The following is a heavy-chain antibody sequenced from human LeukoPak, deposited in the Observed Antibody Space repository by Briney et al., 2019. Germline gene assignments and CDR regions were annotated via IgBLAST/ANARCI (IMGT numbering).Heavy chain of an antibody. J-gene: IGHJ2*01. CDR3: AREALGYCSSTSCRYWYFDL. D-gene: IGHD2-2*01. CDR1: GGSITGYS. V-gene: IGHV4-59*01. Sequence: SETLSLTCSVSGGSITGYSWSWIRQTPGKGLEWIGYIYYNGDTHYNPSLNSRLSMSVDTPNKQFSLNLRSVTAADTAVYYCAREALGYCSSTSCRYWYFDLWGRGTLVTVSS. CDR2: IYYNGDT.